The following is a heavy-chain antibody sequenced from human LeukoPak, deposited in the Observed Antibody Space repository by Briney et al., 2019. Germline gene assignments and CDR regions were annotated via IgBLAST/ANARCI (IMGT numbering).Heavy chain of an antibody. V-gene: IGHV4-61*02. CDR1: GGSISSGTYF. D-gene: IGHD6-19*01. Sequence: SETLSLTCTASGGSISSGTYFWSWIRQPAGKGLEWIGRIYTSGSTNYNPSLKSRVTISVDTSKNQFSLKLSSVTAADTAVYYCARGRWLVKYFQHWGQGTLVTVSS. CDR3: ARGRWLVKYFQH. J-gene: IGHJ1*01. CDR2: IYTSGST.